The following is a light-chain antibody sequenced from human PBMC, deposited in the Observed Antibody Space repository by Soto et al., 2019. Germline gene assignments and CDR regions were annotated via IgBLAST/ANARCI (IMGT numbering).Light chain of an antibody. V-gene: IGLV3-1*01. Sequence: SYELTQPPSVSVSPRPTASLTCSGDKLGDKYACWCQQKPGQSPVLVIYQDSKRPSGIPARFSGSNSGNTATLTIGGTQAMDEADYYCQAWDSSTHVVLGGGTKLTVL. CDR3: QAWDSSTHVV. CDR1: KLGDKY. CDR2: QDS. J-gene: IGLJ2*01.